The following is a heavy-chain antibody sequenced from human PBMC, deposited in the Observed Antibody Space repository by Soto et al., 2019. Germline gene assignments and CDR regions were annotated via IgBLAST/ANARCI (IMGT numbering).Heavy chain of an antibody. Sequence: QMQLVESGGGVVQPGESLRLSCAASGFTFNYYPMHWVRQTPGKGLEWVAVISFDGSNKYYADSVKGRFTISRDNSKNMLXXXXXXXXXXXXXXXXXXXXXXXLVAVLYIYPLDGREAMSDVDVWGQGTTVSVSS. CDR3: XXXXXXLVAVLYIYPLDGREAMSDVDV. CDR1: GFTFNYYP. D-gene: IGHD6-19*01. V-gene: IGHV3-30-3*01. J-gene: IGHJ6*02. CDR2: ISFDGSNK.